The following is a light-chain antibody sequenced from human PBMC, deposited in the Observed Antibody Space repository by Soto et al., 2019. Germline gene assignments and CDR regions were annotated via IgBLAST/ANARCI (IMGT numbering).Light chain of an antibody. V-gene: IGLV2-14*01. CDR1: GSDIGAYNY. J-gene: IGLJ1*01. Sequence: QSVLTQPASVSGSPGQSITISCTGSGSDIGAYNYVSWYQQHPGRAPKLLIHGVTRRPSGVSSRFSASKSAYTASLTISGLQAEDEANYFCSSFKTSYFYVFGPGTNVTVL. CDR2: GVT. CDR3: SSFKTSYFYV.